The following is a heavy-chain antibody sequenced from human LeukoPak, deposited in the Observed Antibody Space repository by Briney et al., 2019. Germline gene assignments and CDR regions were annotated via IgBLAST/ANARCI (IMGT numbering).Heavy chain of an antibody. CDR3: AKGSGDSCFSPLDS. D-gene: IGHD2-15*01. J-gene: IGHJ4*02. V-gene: IGHV3-23*01. CDR1: GFTLTSYA. CDR2: ICGRGGST. Sequence: GGSLRLSCAASGFTLTSYAMSWVRQAPGKGLEWVSLICGRGGSTYYADSVKGRFTISRDNSKNTLSLQMNSLRAEDTAVYYCAKGSGDSCFSPLDSWGQGTLVTVSS.